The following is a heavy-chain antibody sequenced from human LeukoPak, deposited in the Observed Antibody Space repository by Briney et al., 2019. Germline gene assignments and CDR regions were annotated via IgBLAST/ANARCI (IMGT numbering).Heavy chain of an antibody. D-gene: IGHD1-26*01. CDR3: ARIAMGGTGAAFDI. V-gene: IGHV2-70*11. CDR1: GFSLSTSGMC. CDR2: IDWDDDK. Sequence: SGPTLVHLPHTLTLTCPFSGFSLSTSGMCVNWIRQPPGKALEWLARIDWDDDKYYSTSLKTRLTISKDTSKNQVVLTMTNMDPVDTATYYCARIAMGGTGAAFDIWGQGTMVTVSS. J-gene: IGHJ3*02.